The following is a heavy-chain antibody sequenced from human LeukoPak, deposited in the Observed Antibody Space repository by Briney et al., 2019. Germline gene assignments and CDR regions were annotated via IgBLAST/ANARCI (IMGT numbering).Heavy chain of an antibody. D-gene: IGHD3-9*01. CDR2: ISYDGSNK. V-gene: IGHV3-30*03. CDR1: GFTFSSYG. Sequence: PGRSLRLSCAASGFTFSSYGMHWVRQAPGKGLEWVAVISYDGSNKYYADSVKGRFTISRDNSKNTLYLQMNSLRAEDTAVYDCARDGSDILTGYYSGHWGQGTLVTVSS. J-gene: IGHJ4*02. CDR3: ARDGSDILTGYYSGH.